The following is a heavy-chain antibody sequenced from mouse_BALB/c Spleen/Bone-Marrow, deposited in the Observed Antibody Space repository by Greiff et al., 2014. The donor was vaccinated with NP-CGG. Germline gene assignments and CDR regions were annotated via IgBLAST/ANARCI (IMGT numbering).Heavy chain of an antibody. D-gene: IGHD1-1*01. CDR1: GFNFKDTY. CDR3: ARYHLLRSRCLDY. V-gene: IGHV14-3*02. J-gene: IGHJ2*01. CDR2: IDPDNGNT. Sequence: VQLQQSGAELVKPGASVKMSCTASGFNFKDTYMHWVNQSPEQSLEWIGRIDPDNGNTKYDQKFKGKATLTADKSSNTAYMQLIRQPYEVTAVYYCARYHLLRSRCLDYWGQGTTLTVSS.